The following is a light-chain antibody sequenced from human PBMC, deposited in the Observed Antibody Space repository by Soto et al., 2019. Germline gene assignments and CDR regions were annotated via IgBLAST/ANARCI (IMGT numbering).Light chain of an antibody. CDR1: QSVSNNY. CDR2: GAS. J-gene: IGKJ2*01. Sequence: EIVLTQSPGTLSLSPGERATLSCRASQSVSNNYLAWYQQKPGQAPRLLIYGASSRTTGIPDRFNGSGSWTDFTLTISRLEPEDFAVYYCQQYGSAYTFGQGTKLEIK. CDR3: QQYGSAYT. V-gene: IGKV3-20*01.